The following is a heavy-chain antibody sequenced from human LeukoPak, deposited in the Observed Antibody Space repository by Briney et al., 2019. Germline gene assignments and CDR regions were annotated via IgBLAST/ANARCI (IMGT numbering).Heavy chain of an antibody. D-gene: IGHD5-24*01. V-gene: IGHV3-33*01. CDR3: ARDCEVLGDLATIPPGFDY. Sequence: GRSLRLSCAASGFTFSSYGMHWVRQAPGKGLEWVAVIWYDGSNKYCADSVKGRFTISRDNSKNTLYLQMNSLRAEDTAVYYCARDCEVLGDLATIPPGFDYWGQGTLVTVSS. CDR1: GFTFSSYG. CDR2: IWYDGSNK. J-gene: IGHJ4*02.